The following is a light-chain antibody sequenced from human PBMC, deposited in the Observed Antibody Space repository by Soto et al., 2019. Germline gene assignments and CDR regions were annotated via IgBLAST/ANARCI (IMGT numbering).Light chain of an antibody. Sequence: QSALTQPRSVSGYPGQSVTISCTGISRDVGGFNYVSWYQQHPGKAPKLMIYDVSKRPSGVPDRFSGSKSGNTASLTISGLQAEDDADYYCCSYAGSYTYVFGPGTKLTVL. CDR2: DVS. CDR1: SRDVGGFNY. J-gene: IGLJ1*01. CDR3: CSYAGSYTYV. V-gene: IGLV2-11*01.